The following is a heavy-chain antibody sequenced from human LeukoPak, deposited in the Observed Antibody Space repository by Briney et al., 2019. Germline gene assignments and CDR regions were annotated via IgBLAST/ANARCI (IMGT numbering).Heavy chain of an antibody. CDR1: GFTFSSYA. J-gene: IGHJ4*02. V-gene: IGHV3-7*01. CDR3: VRPEGMATSGY. D-gene: IGHD5-24*01. CDR2: IKQDGSEK. Sequence: GGSLRLSCAASGFTFSSYAMSWVRQAPGKGLEWVANIKQDGSEKYYVDSVKGRFTISRDNAKNSLYLQMNSLRAEDTAVYYCVRPEGMATSGYWGQGTLVTVSS.